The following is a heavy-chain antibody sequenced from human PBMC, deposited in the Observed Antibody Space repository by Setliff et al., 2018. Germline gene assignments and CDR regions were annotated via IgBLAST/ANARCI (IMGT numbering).Heavy chain of an antibody. J-gene: IGHJ5*02. CDR3: ARGYRGYYNFWSGSQGANWFDP. CDR1: GYTFSTYG. Sequence: ASVKVSCKDSGYTFSTYGISWVRQAPGQGLEWMGWINPNSGGTNYAQKFQGWVTMTRDTSISTAYMELSSLRSEDTAVYYCARGYRGYYNFWSGSQGANWFDPWGQGTLVTVSS. V-gene: IGHV1-2*04. D-gene: IGHD3-3*01. CDR2: INPNSGGT.